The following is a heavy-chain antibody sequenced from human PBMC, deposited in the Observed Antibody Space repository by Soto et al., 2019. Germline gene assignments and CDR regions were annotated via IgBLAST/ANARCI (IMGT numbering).Heavy chain of an antibody. CDR3: ARERTGATMTS. V-gene: IGHV1-8*01. J-gene: IGHJ4*02. Sequence: QVQLVQSGAEVKKPGASVKVSCKASGYSFTSYDINWVRQATGQGLEWMGWMNPNSGSTDYGQRFQGRVTMTRNTSISTAYMELSSLRSEDTAVYYCARERTGATMTSWGQGTLVTVSS. D-gene: IGHD1-26*01. CDR2: MNPNSGST. CDR1: GYSFTSYD.